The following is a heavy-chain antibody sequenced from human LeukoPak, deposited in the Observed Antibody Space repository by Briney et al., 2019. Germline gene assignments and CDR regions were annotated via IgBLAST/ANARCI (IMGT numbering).Heavy chain of an antibody. D-gene: IGHD2-2*01. J-gene: IGHJ3*02. CDR3: ARHLWDIVVVRSGSFDI. Sequence: GESLKISCKGPGSSFTSYWIGWVRQMPGKGLEWMGIISPGDSDTRYTPSFQCQVTISADKSIRTASLQWRSLNASDTAMYHCARHLWDIVVVRSGSFDIWGHGTMVTVSS. CDR1: GSSFTSYW. V-gene: IGHV5-51*01. CDR2: ISPGDSDT.